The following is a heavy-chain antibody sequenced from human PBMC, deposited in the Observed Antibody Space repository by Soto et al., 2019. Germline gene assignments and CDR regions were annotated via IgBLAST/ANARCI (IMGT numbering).Heavy chain of an antibody. V-gene: IGHV4-59*01. J-gene: IGHJ4*02. CDR1: GGSISSYY. D-gene: IGHD4-17*01. CDR3: ASDYGDYYFDY. CDR2: IYYSGST. Sequence: SETLSLTCTVSGGSISSYYWSWIRQPPGKGLEWIGYIYYSGSTNYNPSLKSRVTISVDTSKNQFSLKLSSVTAADTAVYYCASDYGDYYFDYWGQGTLVTVSS.